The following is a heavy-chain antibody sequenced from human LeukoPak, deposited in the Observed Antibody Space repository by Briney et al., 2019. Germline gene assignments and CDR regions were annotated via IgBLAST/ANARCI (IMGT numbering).Heavy chain of an antibody. J-gene: IGHJ4*02. CDR1: GFTFSTYA. CDR3: AKSGDTNYYDSSGYYYVDH. Sequence: GRSLRLSCAASGFTFSTYAMHWVRQAPGKGLEWVAVVSYHGSNKYYADSVKGRFTISRDNSNNTLFLQMNSLRAEDTAVYYCAKSGDTNYYDSSGYYYVDHWGQGTLVTVSS. CDR2: VSYHGSNK. V-gene: IGHV3-30-3*02. D-gene: IGHD3-22*01.